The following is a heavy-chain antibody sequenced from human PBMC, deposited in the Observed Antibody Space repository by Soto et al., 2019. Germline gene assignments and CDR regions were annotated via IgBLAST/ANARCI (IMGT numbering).Heavy chain of an antibody. D-gene: IGHD1-26*01. CDR1: GFTFRNYG. V-gene: IGHV3-33*01. Sequence: QVYLVQSGGGVVQPGRSLRLSCAASGFTFRNYGMHWVRQAPGRGLEWVAVIWFDGSEIYYADFVKGRFTISRDNSNSALFLQMDYLRAEDTAMYYCARYNSGHSDYWGQGTPVTVSS. CDR3: ARYNSGHSDY. J-gene: IGHJ4*02. CDR2: IWFDGSEI.